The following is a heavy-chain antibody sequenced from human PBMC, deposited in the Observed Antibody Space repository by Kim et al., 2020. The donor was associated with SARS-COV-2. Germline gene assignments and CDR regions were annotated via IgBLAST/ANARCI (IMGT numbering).Heavy chain of an antibody. D-gene: IGHD3-22*01. CDR2: ISAYNGNT. CDR1: GYTFTSYG. CDR3: ARDQETYYYDSSGYGGADY. J-gene: IGHJ4*02. Sequence: ASVKVSCKASGYTFTSYGISWVRQAPGQGLEWMGWISAYNGNTNYAQKLQGRVTMTTDTSTSTAYMELRSLRSDDTAVYYCARDQETYYYDSSGYGGADYWGQGTLVTVSS. V-gene: IGHV1-18*01.